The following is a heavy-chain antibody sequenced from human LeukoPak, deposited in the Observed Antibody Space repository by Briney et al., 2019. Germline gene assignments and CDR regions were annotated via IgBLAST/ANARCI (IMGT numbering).Heavy chain of an antibody. CDR1: GFIVNSYA. D-gene: IGHD3-16*01. J-gene: IGHJ5*02. CDR3: ARDRAGGKTWVEFDP. Sequence: GGSLRLSCAASGFIVNSYAMSWVRQAPGKGLAWVSLIYSDGITQYADSVKGRFTISRDNSKNTLYLQMNSLRDEDTAVYFCARDRAGGKTWVEFDPWGQGTLVTVSS. V-gene: IGHV3-66*02. CDR2: IYSDGIT.